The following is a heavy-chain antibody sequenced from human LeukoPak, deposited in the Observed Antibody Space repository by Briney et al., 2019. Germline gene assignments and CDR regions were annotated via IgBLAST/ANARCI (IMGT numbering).Heavy chain of an antibody. CDR2: IIPIFGTA. J-gene: IGHJ6*03. V-gene: IGHV1-69*05. Sequence: SVKVSCKASGGTFSSYAISWVRQAPGQGLEWMEGIIPIFGTANYAQKFQGRVTITTDESTSTAYMELSSLRSEDTAVYYCASVANYYYYYMDVWGKGTTVTVSS. CDR3: ASVANYYYYYMDV. CDR1: GGTFSSYA. D-gene: IGHD5-12*01.